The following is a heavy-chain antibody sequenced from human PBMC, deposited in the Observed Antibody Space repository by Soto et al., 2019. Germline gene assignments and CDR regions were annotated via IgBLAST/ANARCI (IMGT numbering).Heavy chain of an antibody. J-gene: IGHJ4*02. D-gene: IGHD4-17*01. V-gene: IGHV4-30-2*01. CDR3: ARASTTVTTLDY. CDR2: IYHSGST. Sequence: SETLSLTCTVSGGSINSGGYYWSWIRQHPGKGLEWIGYIYHSGSTYYNPSLKSRVTISVDRSKNQFSLKLSSVTAADTAVYYCARASTTVTTLDYWGQGTLVTVSS. CDR1: GGSINSGGYY.